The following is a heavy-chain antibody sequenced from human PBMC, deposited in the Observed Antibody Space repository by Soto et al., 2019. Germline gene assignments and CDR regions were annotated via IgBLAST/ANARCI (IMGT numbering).Heavy chain of an antibody. D-gene: IGHD3-10*01. CDR1: GFTFSSYG. Sequence: GGSLRLSCAASGFTFSSYGMHWVRQAPGKGLEWVAVIWYDGSNKYYADSVKGRFTISRDNSKNTLYLQMNSLRAEDTAVYYCARRLLAGVIAPSYYYGMDVWGQGTTVTVSS. V-gene: IGHV3-33*01. CDR3: ARRLLAGVIAPSYYYGMDV. J-gene: IGHJ6*02. CDR2: IWYDGSNK.